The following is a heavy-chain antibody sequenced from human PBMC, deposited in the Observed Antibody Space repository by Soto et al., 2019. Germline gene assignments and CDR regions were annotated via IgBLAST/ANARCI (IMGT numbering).Heavy chain of an antibody. CDR1: GYTFTSYG. D-gene: IGHD3-9*01. J-gene: IGHJ3*02. CDR2: ISAYNGNT. CDR3: ARDQGGLRYFDWLGSAFDI. Sequence: QVQLVQSGAEVKKPGASVKVSCKASGYTFTSYGISWVRQAPGQGLEWMGWISAYNGNTNYAQKLQGRVTMTTDTSTSTAYMELRSLRSDDTAVYYCARDQGGLRYFDWLGSAFDIWGQGTMVTVSS. V-gene: IGHV1-18*01.